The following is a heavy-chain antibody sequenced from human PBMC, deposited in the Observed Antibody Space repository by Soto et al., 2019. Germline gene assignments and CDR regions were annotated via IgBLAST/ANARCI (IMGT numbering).Heavy chain of an antibody. Sequence: PGGSLRLSCAASGFTFSSYAMHWVRQAPGKGLEWVAVISYDGSNKYYADSVKGRFTISRDNSKNTLYLQMNSLRAEDTAVYYCARDVAWVSSLDYWGQGTLVTVSS. J-gene: IGHJ4*02. CDR3: ARDVAWVSSLDY. V-gene: IGHV3-30-3*01. CDR2: ISYDGSNK. CDR1: GFTFSSYA. D-gene: IGHD3-3*02.